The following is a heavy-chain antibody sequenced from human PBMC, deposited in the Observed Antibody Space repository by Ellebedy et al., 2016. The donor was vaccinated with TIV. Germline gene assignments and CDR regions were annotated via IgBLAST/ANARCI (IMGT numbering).Heavy chain of an antibody. CDR2: VSNRGKT. Sequence: MPSETLSLTCTVSGDSINSSSWSWIRQPPGKGLEWVGCVSNRGKTSYNPSLNSRVTISLDTSKNQFSLKLKSVTAADTAVYYCAGVGAQGRLFCWLRDAPFYIWGQGTTFTVSS. J-gene: IGHJ3*02. CDR1: GDSINSSS. D-gene: IGHD1-26*01. V-gene: IGHV4-59*01. CDR3: AGVGAQGRLFCWLRDAPFYI.